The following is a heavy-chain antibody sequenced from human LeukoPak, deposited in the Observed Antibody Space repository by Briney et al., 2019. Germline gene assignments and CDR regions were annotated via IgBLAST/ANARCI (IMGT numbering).Heavy chain of an antibody. D-gene: IGHD6-13*01. V-gene: IGHV3-33*01. CDR1: GFTFSSYG. Sequence: QPGGSLRLSCAASGFTFSSYGMHWVRQAPGKGLEWVAVIWSDGSTKYYADSVKGRFTISRENSKNTLYLQMNNLRAEDTSVYYCARGQPPSYYDMDVWGQGTTVTVSS. CDR3: ARGQPPSYYDMDV. J-gene: IGHJ6*02. CDR2: IWSDGSTK.